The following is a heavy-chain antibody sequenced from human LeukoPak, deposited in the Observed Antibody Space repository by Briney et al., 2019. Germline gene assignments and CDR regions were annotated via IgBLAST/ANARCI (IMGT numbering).Heavy chain of an antibody. CDR2: TYYSGST. CDR3: ARGSGNYWQVSFDY. Sequence: PSETLSLTCTVAGGSINSYYWSWIRQPPGKGVEWVGYTYYSGSTRYNPSLTSRVTISVDTSKNQYSLKLTSVTAADTAVYYCARGSGNYWQVSFDYWGQGTLVTVCS. J-gene: IGHJ4*02. CDR1: GGSINSYY. V-gene: IGHV4-59*08. D-gene: IGHD1-26*01.